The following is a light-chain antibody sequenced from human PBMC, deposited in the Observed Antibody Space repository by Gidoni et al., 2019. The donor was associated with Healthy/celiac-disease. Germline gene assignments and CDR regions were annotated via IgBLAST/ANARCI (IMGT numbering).Light chain of an antibody. CDR2: GNN. V-gene: IGLV1-40*01. CDR1: SSNIGAGYD. J-gene: IGLJ7*01. CDR3: QSYDSSLSGSV. Sequence: TLSCTGSSSNIGAGYDVHWYQQLPGTAPKLLIYGNNTRPSGVPDRFSGSKSGTSASLAITGLQAEDEAEYYCQSYDSSLSGSVFGGGTQLTVL.